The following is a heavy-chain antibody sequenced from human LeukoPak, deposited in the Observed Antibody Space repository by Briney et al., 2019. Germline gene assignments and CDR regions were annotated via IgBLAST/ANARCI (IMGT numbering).Heavy chain of an antibody. Sequence: PSETLSLTCAVYGGSLSGYYWSWIRQPPGKGLEWIGETSHRGNTNYVPSLKSRVTMSVDTSKNQFSLKLRSVTAADTAVYFCARTNPQLWYGGYYYYMDVWGKGTTVIVSS. CDR2: TSHRGNT. CDR1: GGSLSGYY. V-gene: IGHV4-34*01. J-gene: IGHJ6*03. D-gene: IGHD3-10*01. CDR3: ARTNPQLWYGGYYYYMDV.